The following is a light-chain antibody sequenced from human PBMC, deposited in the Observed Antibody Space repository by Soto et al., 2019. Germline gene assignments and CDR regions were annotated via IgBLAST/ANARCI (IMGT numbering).Light chain of an antibody. CDR2: EVT. CDR3: SSYAGSNDYV. J-gene: IGLJ1*01. CDR1: ISDVGGFNY. Sequence: LTQPPSASGSPGQSVTISCTGAISDVGGFNYVSWYQQHPGKAPKLLIYEVTKRPSGVPDRFSGSKSGNTASLTVSGLQAEDEADYYCSSYAGSNDYVFGTGTKVTVL. V-gene: IGLV2-8*01.